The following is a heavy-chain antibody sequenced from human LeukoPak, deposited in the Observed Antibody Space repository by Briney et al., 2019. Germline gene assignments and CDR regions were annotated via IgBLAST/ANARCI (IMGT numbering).Heavy chain of an antibody. Sequence: GGSLRLSCAASGFTFSSYAMSWVRQAPGKGLEWVSAISGSGGSTYYADSVKGRFTISRDNSKNTLYLQMNSLRAEDTAVYYCAKDSPGWFWEFTNAFDIWGQGTMVTVSS. CDR3: AKDSPGWFWEFTNAFDI. CDR1: GFTFSSYA. V-gene: IGHV3-23*01. CDR2: ISGSGGST. J-gene: IGHJ3*02. D-gene: IGHD3-10*01.